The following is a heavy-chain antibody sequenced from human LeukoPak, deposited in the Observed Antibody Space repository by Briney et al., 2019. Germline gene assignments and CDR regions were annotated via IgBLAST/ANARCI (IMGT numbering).Heavy chain of an antibody. D-gene: IGHD3-22*01. CDR3: ARGGAVVITSLDY. CDR2: INPNSGGT. Sequence: ASVKVSCKASGYTCTGYYMHWGRQAPGQGLEWMGWINPNSGGTNYAQKFQGRVTMTRDTSISTAYMELSRLRSDDTAVYYCARGGAVVITSLDYWGQGTLVTVSS. CDR1: GYTCTGYY. V-gene: IGHV1-2*02. J-gene: IGHJ4*02.